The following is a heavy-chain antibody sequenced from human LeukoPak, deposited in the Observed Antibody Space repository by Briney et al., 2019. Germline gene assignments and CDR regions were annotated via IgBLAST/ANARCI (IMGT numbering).Heavy chain of an antibody. CDR2: ISYGGGNK. CDR3: ARDPPFSTGWSNNHLDY. V-gene: IGHV3-30*04. Sequence: GGSLRLSCAPSGFIFDDFAMHWVRQAPGKGLEWVALISYGGGNKNYADSVKGRFTISRDNSKIPLYLHMNSLRPEDTAVYYCARDPPFSTGWSNNHLDYWGPGTLVTVSS. J-gene: IGHJ4*02. CDR1: GFIFDDFA. D-gene: IGHD6-19*01.